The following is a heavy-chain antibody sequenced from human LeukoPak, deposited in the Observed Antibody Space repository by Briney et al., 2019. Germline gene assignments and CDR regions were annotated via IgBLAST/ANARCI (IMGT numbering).Heavy chain of an antibody. Sequence: ASVKVSCKASGYTFTGYYMHWVRQAPGQGLEWMGWISAYNGKTNHAQKVKGRLTMTTDTSTSTAYMELRSLRSDDTAVYYCARDPNYYMDVWGKGTTVTVSS. V-gene: IGHV1-18*04. CDR2: ISAYNGKT. CDR1: GYTFTGYY. J-gene: IGHJ6*03. CDR3: ARDPNYYMDV.